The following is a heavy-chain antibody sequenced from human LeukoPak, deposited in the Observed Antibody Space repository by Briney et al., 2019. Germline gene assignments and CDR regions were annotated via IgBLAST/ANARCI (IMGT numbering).Heavy chain of an antibody. V-gene: IGHV1-8*01. CDR2: VNPNSGNT. Sequence: GASVKVSCKASGYTFTSYDINWVRQATGQGLEWMGWVNPNSGNTGYAQKFQGRVTMTRNTSISTAYMELSSLRSEDTAVCYCARGVSRVRGVSPGYWGQGTLVTVSS. D-gene: IGHD3-10*01. CDR3: ARGVSRVRGVSPGY. J-gene: IGHJ4*02. CDR1: GYTFTSYD.